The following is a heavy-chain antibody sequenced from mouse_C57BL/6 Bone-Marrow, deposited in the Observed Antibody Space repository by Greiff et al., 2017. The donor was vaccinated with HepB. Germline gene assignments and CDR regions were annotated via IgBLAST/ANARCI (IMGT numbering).Heavy chain of an antibody. CDR3: ARRRQLRMDY. J-gene: IGHJ4*01. V-gene: IGHV5-6*02. Sequence: EVMLVESGGDLVKPGGSLKLSCAASGFTFSSYGMSWVRQTPDKRLDWVATISSGGSYTYYPDSVKGRFTISRDNAKNTLYLQMSSLKSEDTAMYYCARRRQLRMDYWGQGTSVTVSS. CDR1: GFTFSSYG. CDR2: ISSGGSYT. D-gene: IGHD3-2*02.